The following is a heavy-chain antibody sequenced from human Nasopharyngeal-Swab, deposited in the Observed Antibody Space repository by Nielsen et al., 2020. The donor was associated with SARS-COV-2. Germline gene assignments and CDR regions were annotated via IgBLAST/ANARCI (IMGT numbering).Heavy chain of an antibody. CDR3: ARDFRFGETTMVDV. CDR2: IWYDGSNK. J-gene: IGHJ6*02. Sequence: GGSLRLSCAASGFTFSSYGMHWVRQAPGKGLEWVAVIWYDGSNKYYADSVKGRFTISRDNSKNTLYLQMNSLRAEDRAVYYCARDFRFGETTMVDVWGQGTTVTVSS. V-gene: IGHV3-33*01. CDR1: GFTFSSYG. D-gene: IGHD3-10*01.